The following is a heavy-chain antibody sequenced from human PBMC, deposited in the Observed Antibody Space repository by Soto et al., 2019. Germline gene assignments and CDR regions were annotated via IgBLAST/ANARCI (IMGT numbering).Heavy chain of an antibody. CDR3: ASSTYYYYGMDV. CDR2: IYYSGST. D-gene: IGHD4-17*01. Sequence: SETVSLTCTVSGGSISSGGYYWSWIRQHPGKGLEWIGYIYYSGSTYYNPSLKSRVTISVDTSKNQFSLKLSSVTAADTAVYYCASSTYYYYGMDVWGQGTTVTVSS. V-gene: IGHV4-31*03. J-gene: IGHJ6*02. CDR1: GGSISSGGYY.